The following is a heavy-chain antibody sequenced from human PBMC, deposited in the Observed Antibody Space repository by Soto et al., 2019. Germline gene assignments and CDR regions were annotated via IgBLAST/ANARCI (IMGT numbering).Heavy chain of an antibody. CDR3: AKRINSQIYGVAKGAFDV. D-gene: IGHD3-3*01. Sequence: PGGSLRLSCTASGFTFSNYAMTWARQAPGKGLEWVSISSGSGAGTSYADSVKGRFTIARDNSQNTVYLGMNILRAEDMAVYFCAKRINSQIYGVAKGAFDVWGLATLVTVSS. J-gene: IGHJ3*01. CDR2: SSGSGAGT. CDR1: GFTFSNYA. V-gene: IGHV3-23*01.